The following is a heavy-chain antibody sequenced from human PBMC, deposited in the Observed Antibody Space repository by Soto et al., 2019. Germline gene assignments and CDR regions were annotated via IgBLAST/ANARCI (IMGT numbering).Heavy chain of an antibody. D-gene: IGHD6-6*01. CDR3: AGRPEITRIYSYSGRDV. J-gene: IGHJ6*02. CDR1: GGTFSSYA. Sequence: QVQLVQSGAEVKKPGSSVKVSCKASGGTFSSYAISWVRQAPGQGLEWMGGIIPIFGTANYAQKFQGRVTIPADESTSTAYMELSSLRSEDTAVYYCAGRPEITRIYSYSGRDVWGQGTTVTVSS. CDR2: IIPIFGTA. V-gene: IGHV1-69*12.